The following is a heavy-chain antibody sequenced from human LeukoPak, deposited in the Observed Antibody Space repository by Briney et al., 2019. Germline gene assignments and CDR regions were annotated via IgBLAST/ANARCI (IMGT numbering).Heavy chain of an antibody. CDR3: ARESGGSFYY. CDR2: TTNKADSYTT. J-gene: IGHJ4*02. D-gene: IGHD1-26*01. CDR1: GFTFSDSF. V-gene: IGHV3-72*01. Sequence: GGSVRLSCAASGFTFSDSFMDWVRQAPGKGLEWVGRTTNKADSYTTEYAASVKGRFTISRDDSKNSLYLQMNSLKTEDTAVYYCARESGGSFYYWGQGTLVTVSS.